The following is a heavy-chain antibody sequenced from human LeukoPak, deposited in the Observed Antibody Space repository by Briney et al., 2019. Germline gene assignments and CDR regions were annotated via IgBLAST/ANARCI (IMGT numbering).Heavy chain of an antibody. CDR2: IIPILGIA. V-gene: IGHV1-69*04. CDR1: GGTFSSYA. J-gene: IGHJ6*02. CDR3: ARGRTTVTTHYCYGMDV. Sequence: SVKVSCKASGGTFSSYAISWVRQAPGQGLEWMGRIIPILGIANYAQKFQGRVTITADKSTSTAYMELSSLRSEDTAVYYCARGRTTVTTHYCYGMDVWGQGTTVTVSS. D-gene: IGHD4-17*01.